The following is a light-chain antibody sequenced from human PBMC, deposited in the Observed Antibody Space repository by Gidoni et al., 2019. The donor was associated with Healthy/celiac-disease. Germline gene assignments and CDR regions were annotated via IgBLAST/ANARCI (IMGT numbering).Light chain of an antibody. CDR3: MQALQTPPT. J-gene: IGKJ2*01. CDR1: QSPLHSKGYNY. Sequence: DIVLTQSPLSLPVTPGEPDSISCRSSQSPLHSKGYNYLVWYLQTPGQSPQLLIYLGSTRASGVPDRFNGSGSGTGFTLKISRVEAEDVGVYYCMQALQTPPTFXQXTKLEIK. V-gene: IGKV2-28*01. CDR2: LGS.